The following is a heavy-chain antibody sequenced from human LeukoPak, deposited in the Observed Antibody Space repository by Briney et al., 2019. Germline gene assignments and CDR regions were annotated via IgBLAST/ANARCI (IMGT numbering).Heavy chain of an antibody. V-gene: IGHV3-21*01. D-gene: IGHD6-13*01. CDR1: GFTFSSYS. CDR3: ARDFIGIAAAGSYNWFDP. CDR2: ISSSSSYI. Sequence: GGSLRLSCAASGFTFSSYSMNWVRQAPGKGLEWVSSISSSSSYIYYADSVKGRFTISRDNAKNSLYLQMNSLRAEDTAVYYCARDFIGIAAAGSYNWFDPWGQATLVTVSS. J-gene: IGHJ5*02.